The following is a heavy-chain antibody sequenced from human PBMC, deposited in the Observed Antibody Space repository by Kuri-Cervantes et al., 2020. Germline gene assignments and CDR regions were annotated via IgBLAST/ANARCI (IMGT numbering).Heavy chain of an antibody. CDR2: INWNGGST. V-gene: IGHV3-20*04. J-gene: IGHJ6*03. CDR3: ARSLGSSSPGGYYYYMDV. Sequence: GESLKISCAASGFTFSSYWMHWVRQAPGKGLEWVSGINWNGGSTGYADSVKGRFTISRDNAKNSLYLQMNSLRAEDTALYCCARSLGSSSPGGYYYYMDVWGKGTTVTVSS. D-gene: IGHD6-6*01. CDR1: GFTFSSYW.